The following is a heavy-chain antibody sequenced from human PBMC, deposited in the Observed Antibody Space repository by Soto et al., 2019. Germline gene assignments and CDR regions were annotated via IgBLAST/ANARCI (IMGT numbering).Heavy chain of an antibody. V-gene: IGHV4-4*07. J-gene: IGHJ5*02. CDR3: ARDRGGGWLDP. Sequence: AGTLSLTCVVSGGSMSSFYWTWIRQSADKGLEWIGRIHPTGITNYNPSLKSRVTMSIDTSKKQFSLNVKAVTAADTARYYCARDRGGGWLDPPGQGALITLSS. CDR1: GGSMSSFY. D-gene: IGHD2-15*01. CDR2: IHPTGIT.